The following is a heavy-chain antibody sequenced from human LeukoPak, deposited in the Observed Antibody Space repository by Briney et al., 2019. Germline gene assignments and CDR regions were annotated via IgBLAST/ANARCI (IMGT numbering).Heavy chain of an antibody. J-gene: IGHJ4*02. CDR2: IIPILGIA. V-gene: IGHV1-69*04. D-gene: IGHD6-13*01. Sequence: GASVKVSCKASGYTFTSYGISWVRQAPGQGLEWMGRIIPILGIANYAQKFQGRVTITADKSTSTAYMELSSLRSEDTAVYYCASMGQQLVNPDVYWGQGTLVTVSS. CDR3: ASMGQQLVNPDVY. CDR1: GYTFTSYG.